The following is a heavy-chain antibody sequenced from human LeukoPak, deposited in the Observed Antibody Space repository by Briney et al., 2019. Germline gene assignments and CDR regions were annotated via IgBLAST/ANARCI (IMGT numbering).Heavy chain of an antibody. CDR2: IYYSGST. D-gene: IGHD3-10*01. Sequence: PSETLSLTCTVSGGSISSSSYYWGWIRQPPGKGLEWIGSIYYSGSTYYNPSLKSRVTISVGTSKNQFSLKLSSVTAADTAVYYCARHTHLISYYYGSGSYSFDYWGQGTLVTVSS. CDR3: ARHTHLISYYYGSGSYSFDY. CDR1: GGSISSSSYY. V-gene: IGHV4-39*01. J-gene: IGHJ4*02.